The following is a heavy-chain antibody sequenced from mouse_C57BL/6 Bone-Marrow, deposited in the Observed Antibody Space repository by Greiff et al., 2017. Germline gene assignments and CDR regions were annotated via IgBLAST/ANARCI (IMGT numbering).Heavy chain of an antibody. J-gene: IGHJ4*01. Sequence: ESGPGLVKPSQSLSLTCSVTGYSITSGYYWNWIRQFPGNKLEWMGYISYDGSNNYNPSLKNRISITRDTSKNQFFLKLNSVTTEDTATYYCASLGSSPYYAMDYWGQGTSVTVSS. CDR1: GYSITSGYY. CDR2: ISYDGSN. D-gene: IGHD1-1*01. V-gene: IGHV3-6*01. CDR3: ASLGSSPYYAMDY.